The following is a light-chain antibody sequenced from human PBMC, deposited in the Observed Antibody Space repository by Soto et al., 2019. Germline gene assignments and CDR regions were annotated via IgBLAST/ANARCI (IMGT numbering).Light chain of an antibody. CDR2: EVT. J-gene: IGLJ2*01. CDR1: TSDVGAYNL. CDR3: ASHAGSTPVL. Sequence: QSALTQPPSASGAPGQSVTLSCTGSTSDVGAYNLVSWYQQHPGKAPKFIIYEVTKRPSGVPDRFSCSMSGNKASLTTSGRQAEDEADYYCASHAGSTPVLFGGGTKQTAL. V-gene: IGLV2-8*01.